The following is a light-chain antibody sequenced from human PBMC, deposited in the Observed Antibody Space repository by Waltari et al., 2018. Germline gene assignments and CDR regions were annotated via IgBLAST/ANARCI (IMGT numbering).Light chain of an antibody. CDR3: QQAYSFPLT. V-gene: IGKV1-12*01. J-gene: IGKJ4*01. Sequence: DIQMTQSPSSLSASVGDRVTITCRGSQGISSCLAWYQQKPGEAPELLNYAASSFQSGVPSRFSGSGSGTDFTLTISSLQPEDFATYYCQQAYSFPLTFGGGTKVEIK. CDR1: QGISSC. CDR2: AAS.